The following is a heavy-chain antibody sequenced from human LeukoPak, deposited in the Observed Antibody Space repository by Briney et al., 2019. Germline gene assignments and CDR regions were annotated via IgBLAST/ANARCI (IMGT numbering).Heavy chain of an antibody. V-gene: IGHV3-15*01. J-gene: IGHJ4*02. CDR1: GFTFNNAW. CDR3: TTHSGYDYLSDY. D-gene: IGHD5-12*01. Sequence: GGSLRLSCAASGFTFNNAWMSWVRQAPGKGLEWVGRIKSKTDGGTTDYAAPVKGRFTISSDDSKNTLYLEMNSLKTEDTAVYYCTTHSGYDYLSDYWGQGTLVTVSS. CDR2: IKSKTDGGTT.